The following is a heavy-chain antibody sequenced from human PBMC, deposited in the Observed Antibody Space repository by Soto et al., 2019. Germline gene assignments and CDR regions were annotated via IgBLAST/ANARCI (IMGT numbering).Heavy chain of an antibody. CDR2: INHSGST. V-gene: IGHV4-34*01. J-gene: IGHJ6*02. D-gene: IGHD3-22*01. CDR3: ARETPNYYDSSGYYYYYGMDV. Sequence: SETLSLTCAVYGGCFSGYYWSGIRQPPGKGLEWIGEINHSGSTNYNPSLKSRVTISVDTSKNQFSLKLSSVTAADTAVYYCARETPNYYDSSGYYYYYGMDVWGQGTTVTVSS. CDR1: GGCFSGYY.